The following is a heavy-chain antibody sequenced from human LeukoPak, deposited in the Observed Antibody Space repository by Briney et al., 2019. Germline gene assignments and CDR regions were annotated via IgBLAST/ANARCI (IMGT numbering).Heavy chain of an antibody. Sequence: GGSLRLSCAASGFTFSSYSMNWVRQAPGKGLEWVSSITSDSSHIYYADSVKGRFTISRDNAKNSLYLQTNRLRAEDTAVYYCARESGGSYLTGDYWGQGTLVTVSS. CDR2: ITSDSSHI. J-gene: IGHJ4*02. CDR1: GFTFSSYS. V-gene: IGHV3-21*01. CDR3: ARESGGSYLTGDY. D-gene: IGHD1-26*01.